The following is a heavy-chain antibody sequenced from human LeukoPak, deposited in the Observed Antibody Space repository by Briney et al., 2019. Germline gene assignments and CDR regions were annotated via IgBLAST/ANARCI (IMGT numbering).Heavy chain of an antibody. CDR3: ARRTTATKWFDY. Sequence: GESLKISCKGSGYKFTNYWIGWLRQMPGKGLEWMGIIYPGDSDTRYSPSFQGQVTISVDKSISTAHLQWSSLRASDTAMYYCARRTTATKWFDYWGQGTLVTVSS. D-gene: IGHD1-1*01. V-gene: IGHV5-51*01. CDR2: IYPGDSDT. J-gene: IGHJ4*02. CDR1: GYKFTNYW.